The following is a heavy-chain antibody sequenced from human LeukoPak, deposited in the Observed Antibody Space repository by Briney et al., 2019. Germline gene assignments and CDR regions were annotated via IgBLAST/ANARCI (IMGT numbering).Heavy chain of an antibody. CDR3: ARVVVRGVIMGYYGMDV. CDR1: GGSISSGGYY. V-gene: IGHV4-31*03. J-gene: IGHJ6*02. Sequence: TLSLTCTVSGGSISSGGYYWSWIRQHPGKGLEWIGYIYYSGSTYYNPSLKSRVTISVDTSKNQFSLKLSSVTAADTAVYYCARVVVRGVIMGYYGMDVWGQGTTVTVSS. D-gene: IGHD3-10*01. CDR2: IYYSGST.